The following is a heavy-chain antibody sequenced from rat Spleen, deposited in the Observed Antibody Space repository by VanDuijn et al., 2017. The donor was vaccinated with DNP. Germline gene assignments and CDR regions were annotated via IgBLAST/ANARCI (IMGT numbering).Heavy chain of an antibody. CDR2: IATSGGST. CDR3: ARWPGYNPPYAMDA. Sequence: EVQLVESGGDLVQPGRSLKLSCVASGFTFNNYWMTWIRQVPGKGLEWVASIATSGGSTYYPGSVKGRFTISRDNAKNTLYLQMNSLRSEDMATYYCARWPGYNPPYAMDAWGQGTSVTVSS. CDR1: GFTFNNYW. V-gene: IGHV5-31*01. J-gene: IGHJ4*01. D-gene: IGHD1-4*01.